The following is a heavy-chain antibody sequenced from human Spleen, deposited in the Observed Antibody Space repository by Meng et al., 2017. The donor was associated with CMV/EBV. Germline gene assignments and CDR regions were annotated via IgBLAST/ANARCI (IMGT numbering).Heavy chain of an antibody. CDR3: AGNYYDSSGYYWLWQVDY. V-gene: IGHV4-59*08. CDR2: IYYSGST. D-gene: IGHD3-22*01. CDR1: GGSISSYY. J-gene: IGHJ4*02. Sequence: SETLSLTCTVSGGSISSYYWSWIRQPPGKGLEWIGYIYYSGSTNYNPSLKSRVTISVDTSKNQFSLKLSSVTAADTAVYFCAGNYYDSSGYYWLWQVDYWGQGTLVTVSS.